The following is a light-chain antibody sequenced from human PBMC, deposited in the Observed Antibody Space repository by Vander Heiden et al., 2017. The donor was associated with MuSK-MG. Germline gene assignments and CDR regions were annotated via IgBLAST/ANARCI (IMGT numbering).Light chain of an antibody. CDR1: QSISSY. CDR2: TAS. Sequence: DIQMTQSPSSLSASVGDRVTITCRASQSISSYLNWYQQKPGKAPKLLIYTASNLQSGVPSRFSGSGSGTDFTLTISSLQPEDFATYYCQQSDSTPLTFGGGTEVDIK. CDR3: QQSDSTPLT. V-gene: IGKV1-39*01. J-gene: IGKJ4*01.